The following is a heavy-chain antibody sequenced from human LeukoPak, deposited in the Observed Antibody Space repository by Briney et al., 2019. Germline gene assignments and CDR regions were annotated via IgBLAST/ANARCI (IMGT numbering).Heavy chain of an antibody. CDR2: ISAYNGNT. CDR1: GYTFNSYG. Sequence: ASVKVSYKASGYTFNSYGISWVRQAPGQGLEWMGWISAYNGNTNYSQKPQGRVTMTTDTSTTTAYIELRSLRSDDTAVYYCASTRTTGAIDYWGQGTLVTVSS. J-gene: IGHJ4*02. D-gene: IGHD1-1*01. CDR3: ASTRTTGAIDY. V-gene: IGHV1-18*01.